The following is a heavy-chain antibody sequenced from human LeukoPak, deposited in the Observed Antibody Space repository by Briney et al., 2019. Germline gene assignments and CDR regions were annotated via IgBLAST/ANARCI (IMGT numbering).Heavy chain of an antibody. CDR2: IIPDSGGT. Sequence: ASVKVSRKDSGYTLTEYYIHWVRQAPGQGLEWMGFIIPDSGGTTYQQNFQGRVTMTRDTSISTFYMELSSLRPDDTAVYYCSTEDKYCTGANCGVFWGQGTLVTVSS. CDR1: GYTLTEYY. V-gene: IGHV1-2*02. D-gene: IGHD2-8*02. CDR3: STEDKYCTGANCGVF. J-gene: IGHJ4*02.